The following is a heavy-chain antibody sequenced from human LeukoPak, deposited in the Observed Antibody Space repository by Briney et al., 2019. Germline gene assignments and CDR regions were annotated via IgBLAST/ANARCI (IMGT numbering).Heavy chain of an antibody. Sequence: PGGSLRLSWAASGFTFSSYGMHLVRQAAGKGLEWVGFIRYDGSNKYYADSVKGRFTISRDNSKNTLHLQMNSLRAEDTAVYYCAKDSIAVAGRLDYWGQGTLVTVSS. CDR2: IRYDGSNK. J-gene: IGHJ4*02. CDR3: AKDSIAVAGRLDY. CDR1: GFTFSSYG. V-gene: IGHV3-30*02. D-gene: IGHD6-19*01.